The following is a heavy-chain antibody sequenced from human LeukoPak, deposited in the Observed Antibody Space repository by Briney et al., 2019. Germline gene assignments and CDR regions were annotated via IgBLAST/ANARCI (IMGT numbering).Heavy chain of an antibody. V-gene: IGHV3-23*01. CDR2: ISGSGGST. D-gene: IGHD5-18*01. J-gene: IGHJ6*03. Sequence: GGSLRLSCVASGFTLSSYAVSWVRQAPGKGLEWVSAISGSGGSTYYADSVKGRFTISRDNSKNTLYLQMNSLRAEDTAVYYCAKFDGVQLWLPYYYYYMDVWGKGTTVTVSS. CDR1: GFTLSSYA. CDR3: AKFDGVQLWLPYYYYYMDV.